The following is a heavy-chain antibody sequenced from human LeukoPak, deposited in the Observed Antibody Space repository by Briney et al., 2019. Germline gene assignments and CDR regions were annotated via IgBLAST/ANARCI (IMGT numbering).Heavy chain of an antibody. CDR3: ARDQAYLYGMDV. CDR2: IYESGST. D-gene: IGHD2-2*02. V-gene: IGHV4-31*03. CDR1: GGSISRGGYY. J-gene: IGHJ6*02. Sequence: SQTLSLTCTVSGGSISRGGYYWSWIRQHPGRGLEWIGYIYESGSTYYNPSRKSRVTISVDTSKNQFSLKLSAVTAADTAGYYCARDQAYLYGMDVWGQGTTVTVSS.